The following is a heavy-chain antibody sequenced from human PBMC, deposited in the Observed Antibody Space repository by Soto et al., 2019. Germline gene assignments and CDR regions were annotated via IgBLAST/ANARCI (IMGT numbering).Heavy chain of an antibody. J-gene: IGHJ6*02. CDR2: MSYSGST. D-gene: IGHD3-3*01. CDR1: GGSISSGGYY. CDR3: ASFGGIFGVIPRPYYYYGLDI. V-gene: IGHV4-31*03. Sequence: SETLSLTCTASGGSISSGGYYWSWLRQHPGKGLEWIGYMSYSGSTHYNPSLKSRITISVDTSKNQFSLNLTSVTAADTAVYYCASFGGIFGVIPRPYYYYGLDIWGQGTSVTVSS.